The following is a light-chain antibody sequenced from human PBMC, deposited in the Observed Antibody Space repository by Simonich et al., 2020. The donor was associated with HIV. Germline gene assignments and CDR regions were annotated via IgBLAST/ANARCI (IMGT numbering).Light chain of an antibody. CDR3: SSYTNSRTLV. J-gene: IGLJ3*02. Sequence: QSALTQPASVSGSPGQSITISCTGTSSDVGGYNYVSWYQEHPGKAPKLMIYDVSNRPSGVSNRFSGSKSGNTASLTISGLQAEDEGDYYCSSYTNSRTLVFGGGTKLTVL. CDR2: DVS. V-gene: IGLV2-14*03. CDR1: SSDVGGYNY.